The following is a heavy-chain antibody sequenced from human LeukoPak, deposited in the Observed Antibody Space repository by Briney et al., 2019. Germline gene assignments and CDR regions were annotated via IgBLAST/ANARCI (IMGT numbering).Heavy chain of an antibody. CDR1: GYTLTELS. CDR3: ATDLAATNYIFDY. CDR2: FDPEDGET. J-gene: IGHJ4*02. V-gene: IGHV1-24*01. Sequence: GASVKVSCKVSGYTLTELSMHWVRQAPGKGLEWMGGFDPEDGETIYSQKFQGRVTMTEDTSTDTAYMELSSLRSEDTAVYYCATDLAATNYIFDYWGQGTLVTVSS. D-gene: IGHD2-15*01.